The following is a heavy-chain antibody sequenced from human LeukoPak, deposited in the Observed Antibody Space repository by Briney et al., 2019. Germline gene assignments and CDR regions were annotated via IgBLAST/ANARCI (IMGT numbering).Heavy chain of an antibody. CDR1: GGSFSGYY. CDR2: INHSGST. D-gene: IGHD3-10*01. J-gene: IGHJ4*02. V-gene: IGHV4-34*01. CDR3: ARDGHYGSGSYIDY. Sequence: SETLSLTCAVYGGSFSGYYWSWIRQPPGKGLEWIGEINHSGSTNYNPSLKSRVTISVDTSKNQFSLKLSSVTAADTAVFYCARDGHYGSGSYIDYWGQGTLVTVSS.